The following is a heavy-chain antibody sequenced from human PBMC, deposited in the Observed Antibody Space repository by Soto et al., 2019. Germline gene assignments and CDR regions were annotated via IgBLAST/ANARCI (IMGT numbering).Heavy chain of an antibody. CDR1: GFTFSSYW. Sequence: EVQLVESGGGLVQPGGSLRLSCAASGFTFSSYWMHWVRQAPGKGLVWVSRINSDGSSISYADSVKGRFTISSDNAKNTLYLQMSSLRAEDTAVYYCAKRTSMSGNYYFDYWGQGTLVTVSS. CDR2: INSDGSSI. D-gene: IGHD3-10*01. CDR3: AKRTSMSGNYYFDY. V-gene: IGHV3-74*01. J-gene: IGHJ4*02.